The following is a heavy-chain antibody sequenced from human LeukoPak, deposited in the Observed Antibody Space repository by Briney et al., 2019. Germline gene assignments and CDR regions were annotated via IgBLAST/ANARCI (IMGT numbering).Heavy chain of an antibody. CDR3: ARVRYYEDV. CDR1: GFTFSSYA. Sequence: GGSLRLSCAASGFTFSSYAMSWVRQAPGKGLEWVANIKQDGSEKYYVDSVRGRFTISRDNAKNSLFLQMNTLRAEDTAVYYCARVRYYEDVWGQGTTVTVSS. V-gene: IGHV3-7*01. D-gene: IGHD2/OR15-2a*01. CDR2: IKQDGSEK. J-gene: IGHJ6*02.